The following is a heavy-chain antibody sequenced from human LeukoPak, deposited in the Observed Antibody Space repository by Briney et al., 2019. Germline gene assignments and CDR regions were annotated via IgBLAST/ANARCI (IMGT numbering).Heavy chain of an antibody. J-gene: IGHJ6*03. CDR2: IYYSGST. D-gene: IGHD1-26*01. V-gene: IGHV4-59*01. Sequence: SETLSLTCTVSGGSISSYYWSWLRQPPGKGLEWIGYIYYSGSTNHNPSLKSRVTISVDTSKIQFSLKLSSVTAADTAVYYCARVGEVGATTRGFGGYYYYMDVWGKGTTVTVSS. CDR3: ARVGEVGATTRGFGGYYYYMDV. CDR1: GGSISSYY.